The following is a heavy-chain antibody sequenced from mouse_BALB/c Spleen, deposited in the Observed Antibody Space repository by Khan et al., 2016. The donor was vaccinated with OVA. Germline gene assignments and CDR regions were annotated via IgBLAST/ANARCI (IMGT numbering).Heavy chain of an antibody. CDR1: GYTLTNYG. V-gene: IGHV9-3-1*01. Sequence: QIQLVQPGPELQKPGETVKISCKASGYTLTNYGMNWVKQPPGKGLKWMGWINTYTGEATYSYDFKRRFAFSLETSASTVYLQNNNLKNEDTATYFCSRSNGNYWFAYWGQGTLVTVSA. D-gene: IGHD2-1*01. J-gene: IGHJ3*01. CDR3: SRSNGNYWFAY. CDR2: INTYTGEA.